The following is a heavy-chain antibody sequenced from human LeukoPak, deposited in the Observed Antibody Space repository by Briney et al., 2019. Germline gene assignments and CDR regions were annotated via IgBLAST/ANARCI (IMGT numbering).Heavy chain of an antibody. CDR1: GFTVSSNY. D-gene: IGHD3-3*01. CDR2: IYSGGST. CDR3: ARDYREQEDDFWSGYFGMDV. V-gene: IGHV3-53*01. Sequence: GGSLRLSWAASGFTVSSNYMSWVRQAPGKGLEWVSVIYSGGSTYYADSVKGRFTISRDNSKNTLYLQMNSLRAEDTAVYYCARDYREQEDDFWSGYFGMDVWGQGTTVTVSS. J-gene: IGHJ6*02.